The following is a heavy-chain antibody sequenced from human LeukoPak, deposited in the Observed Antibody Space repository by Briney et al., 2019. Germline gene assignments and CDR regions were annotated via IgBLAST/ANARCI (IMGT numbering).Heavy chain of an antibody. CDR3: VRQVNDYYGGKSGLDY. Sequence: GSLRLSCAASGFIFSDFDMNWVRQAPGKGLEWVSSISTGSRTISYADSVKGRFTISRDSAKNSLYLQMNSLRDEDTAVYYCVRQVNDYYGGKSGLDYWGQGTPVTVSS. CDR2: ISTGSRTI. V-gene: IGHV3-48*02. J-gene: IGHJ4*02. D-gene: IGHD4-23*01. CDR1: GFIFSDFD.